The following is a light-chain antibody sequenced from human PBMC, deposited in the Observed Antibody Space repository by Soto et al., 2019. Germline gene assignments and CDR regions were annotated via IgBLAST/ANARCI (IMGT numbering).Light chain of an antibody. V-gene: IGLV2-14*01. CDR1: SSDVGGYNY. CDR3: SSSSSTYV. Sequence: QSVLTQPASVSGSPGQSITISCTGTSSDVGGYNYVSWYQQHPGKAPKLMIYEVSNRPSGVSNRFSGSKSGNTASLTISGLQSEDEADYYCSSSSSTYVFGTGTKLTVL. CDR2: EVS. J-gene: IGLJ1*01.